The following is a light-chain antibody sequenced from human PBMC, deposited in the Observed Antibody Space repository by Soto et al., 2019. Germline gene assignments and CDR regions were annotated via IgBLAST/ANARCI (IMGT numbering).Light chain of an antibody. J-gene: IGKJ5*01. CDR1: QSVSSY. Sequence: EIVLTQSPATLSLSPGERATLSCRASQSVSSYLAWYQQKPGQAPRLLIYDASHRATGIPARFSGSGSGTDFTLTISSLEPEDFAVYYCQQRSNWSPSITFGQGTRLEIK. CDR2: DAS. CDR3: QQRSNWSPSIT. V-gene: IGKV3-11*01.